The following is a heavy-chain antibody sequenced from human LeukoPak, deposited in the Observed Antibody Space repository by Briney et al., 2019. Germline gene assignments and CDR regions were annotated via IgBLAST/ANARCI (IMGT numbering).Heavy chain of an antibody. CDR1: GFTFSNYA. Sequence: GGSLRLSCAASGFTFSNYAMSWVRQAPGKGLEWVSTITSSGGTTYYADSVKGRFTISRDNSKNTLYLRVNSLRAEDTAVYYCPNPRAGGEWGQETRSPSPQ. D-gene: IGHD3-10*01. J-gene: IGHJ4*02. V-gene: IGHV3-23*01. CDR3: PNPRAGGE. CDR2: ITSSGGTT.